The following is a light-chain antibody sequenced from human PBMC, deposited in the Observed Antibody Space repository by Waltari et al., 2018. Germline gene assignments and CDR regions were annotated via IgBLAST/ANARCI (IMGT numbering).Light chain of an antibody. CDR1: NIGGYS. Sequence: SYVLTQPPSVSVAPGETSRITCGGDNIGGYSVNWYQQKPGQAPVLVIYYDSNRPSGIPERFSGSNFGNTATLTISRVEAGDEADYYCQVSDSTADLVVFGGGTKLTVL. CDR2: YDS. V-gene: IGLV3-21*04. CDR3: QVSDSTADLVV. J-gene: IGLJ2*01.